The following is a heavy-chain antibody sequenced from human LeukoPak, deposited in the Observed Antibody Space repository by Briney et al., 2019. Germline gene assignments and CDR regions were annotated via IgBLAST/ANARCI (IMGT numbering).Heavy chain of an antibody. CDR2: IYYSGST. J-gene: IGHJ5*02. CDR1: GGSISSYY. CDR3: ARESSSSTYNWFDP. Sequence: SETLSLTCTVSGGSISSYYWSWIRQPPGKGLEWIGYIYYSGSTNYNPSLKSRVTISVDTSKNQFSLKLSSVTAADTAVYYCARESSSSTYNWFDPWGQGTLVTVSS. D-gene: IGHD6-6*01. V-gene: IGHV4-59*12.